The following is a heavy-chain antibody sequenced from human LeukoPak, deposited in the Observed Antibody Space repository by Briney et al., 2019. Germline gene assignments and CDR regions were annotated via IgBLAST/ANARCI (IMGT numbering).Heavy chain of an antibody. D-gene: IGHD5-18*01. CDR2: INHSGSI. V-gene: IGHV4-34*01. Sequence: SETLSLTCAVYGGSFSGYYWSWIRQSPGKGLEWIGEINHSGSINYNPSLKSRVTISVDTSKNQFSLKLSSVTAADTAVYYCARPGGYSYGSPLGYWGQGTLVTVSS. CDR3: ARPGGYSYGSPLGY. CDR1: GGSFSGYY. J-gene: IGHJ4*02.